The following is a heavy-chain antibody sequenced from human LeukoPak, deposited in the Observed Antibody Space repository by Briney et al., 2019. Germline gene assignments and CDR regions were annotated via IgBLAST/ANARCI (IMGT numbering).Heavy chain of an antibody. Sequence: GESLKISCKASGYRFTNYWIAWVRQMPRKGLELMGSIYPGESDVRYSPSFKGQVTTSADKSFTTAYLQWRSLKASDTAIYYCTRQGVNYSDSSAFYYWGPGTRVTVSS. CDR3: TRQGVNYSDSSAFYY. CDR2: IYPGESDV. V-gene: IGHV5-51*01. J-gene: IGHJ4*02. D-gene: IGHD3-22*01. CDR1: GYRFTNYW.